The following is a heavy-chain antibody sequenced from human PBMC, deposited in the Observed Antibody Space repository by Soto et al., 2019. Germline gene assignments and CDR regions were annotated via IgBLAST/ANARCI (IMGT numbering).Heavy chain of an antibody. J-gene: IGHJ3*02. V-gene: IGHV3-74*01. D-gene: IGHD6-19*01. CDR2: IDTYGSAT. Sequence: HPGGSLRLSCAASGFSLCGYWMHWVRQAPGKGLVWVSRIDTYGSATKYADSVEGRFSISKDNAENTLYLQMNNLRADDTAVYYCVRVLKSIGWDNDVFDIWGQGTMVTVSS. CDR1: GFSLCGYW. CDR3: VRVLKSIGWDNDVFDI.